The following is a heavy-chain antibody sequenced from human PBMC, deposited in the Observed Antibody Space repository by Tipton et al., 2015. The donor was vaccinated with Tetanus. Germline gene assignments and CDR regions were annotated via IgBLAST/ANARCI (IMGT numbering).Heavy chain of an antibody. V-gene: IGHV3-11*01. CDR3: ARDPEGMADDWYFDL. J-gene: IGHJ2*01. CDR1: GFTFSDYY. CDR2: ISSSGSTI. Sequence: SLRLSCAASGFTFSDYYMSWIRQAPGKGLEWVSYISSSGSTIYYADSVKGRFTISRDNAKNSLYLQMNSLRAEDTAVYYCARDPEGMADDWYFDLWGRGTLVTVSS. D-gene: IGHD5-24*01.